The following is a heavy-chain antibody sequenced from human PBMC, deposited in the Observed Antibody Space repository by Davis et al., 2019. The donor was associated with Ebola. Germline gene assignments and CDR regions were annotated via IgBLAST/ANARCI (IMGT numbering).Heavy chain of an antibody. J-gene: IGHJ4*02. CDR2: ISSSSSYT. CDR1: GFTFSDYY. Sequence: GESLKISCAASGFTFSDYYMGWIRQAPGKGLEWVSYISSSSSYTDYTDSVKGRFTISSDNTKNSRYLQMNSLRPEDTAVYYCATTSRGKSWDYWGQGTLVTVSS. D-gene: IGHD5-18*01. V-gene: IGHV3-11*03. CDR3: ATTSRGKSWDY.